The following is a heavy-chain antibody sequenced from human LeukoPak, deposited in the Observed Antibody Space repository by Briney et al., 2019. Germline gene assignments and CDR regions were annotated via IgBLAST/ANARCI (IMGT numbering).Heavy chain of an antibody. J-gene: IGHJ4*02. CDR3: AREARSSGSFDY. CDR2: IYSGGST. V-gene: IGHV3-53*01. CDR1: GFTFSSYA. Sequence: GGSLRLSCAASGFTFSSYAMNWVRQAPGKGLEWVSVIYSGGSTYYGDSVKGRFTISRDNSKNMVYLQMNSRRAEDTAVYYWAREARSSGSFDYWGQGALVTVSS. D-gene: IGHD6-19*01.